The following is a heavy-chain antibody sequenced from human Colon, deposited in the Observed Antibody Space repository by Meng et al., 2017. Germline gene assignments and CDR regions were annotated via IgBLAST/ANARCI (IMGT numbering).Heavy chain of an antibody. J-gene: IGHJ3*02. CDR3: ARGPSSGAFDI. Sequence: ASVKVSCKASGYTFTDYFMHWLRQAPGQRLERMGYIDPNSGGTTFAQKFQGRVTMTRDTSISTVYMDLYSMTSDDTAVYYCARGPSSGAFDIWGQGTMVTVSS. V-gene: IGHV1-2*02. CDR2: IDPNSGGT. CDR1: GYTFTDYF.